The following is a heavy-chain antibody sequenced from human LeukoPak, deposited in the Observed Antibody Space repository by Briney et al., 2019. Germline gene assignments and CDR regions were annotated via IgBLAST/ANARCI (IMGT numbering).Heavy chain of an antibody. CDR2: INPNSGGT. CDR1: GYTFTGYY. Sequence: ASVKVSCQASGYTFTGYYMHWVRQAPGQGLEWMGWINPNSGGTNYAQKFQGRVTITRDTSISTAYMELSRLRSDDTAVYYCARVNDYGDYVDYWGQGTLVTVSS. D-gene: IGHD4-17*01. J-gene: IGHJ4*02. V-gene: IGHV1-2*02. CDR3: ARVNDYGDYVDY.